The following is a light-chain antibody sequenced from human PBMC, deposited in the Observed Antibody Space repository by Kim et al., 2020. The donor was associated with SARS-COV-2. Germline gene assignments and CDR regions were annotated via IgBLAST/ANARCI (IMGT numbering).Light chain of an antibody. J-gene: IGLJ2*01. CDR1: ILAKRY. Sequence: SYELTQPSSVSVSPGQTVRITCSGDILAKRYARWFQQKPGQAPMVVIYKDVERPSGIPERFSGSSSGTTVTLTISGAQVEDEADYYCYSAADNNLVFGGGTQLTVL. CDR3: YSAADNNLV. V-gene: IGLV3-27*01. CDR2: KDV.